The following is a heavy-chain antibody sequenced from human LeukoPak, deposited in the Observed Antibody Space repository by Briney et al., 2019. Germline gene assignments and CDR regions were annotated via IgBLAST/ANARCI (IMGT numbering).Heavy chain of an antibody. J-gene: IGHJ6*02. V-gene: IGHV1-2*02. CDR3: ARDHSGYDLGGYYYHGMDV. D-gene: IGHD5-12*01. CDR1: GYTFTGYY. Sequence: GASVKVSCKASGYTFTGYYMHWVRQAPGQGLEWMGWINPNSGGTNYAQKFQGRVTMTRDTSISTAYMELSRLRSDDTAVYYCARDHSGYDLGGYYYHGMDVWGQGTTVTVSS. CDR2: INPNSGGT.